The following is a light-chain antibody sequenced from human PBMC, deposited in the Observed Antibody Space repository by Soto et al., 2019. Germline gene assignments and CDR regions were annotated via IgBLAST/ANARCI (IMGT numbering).Light chain of an antibody. J-gene: IGKJ3*01. V-gene: IGKV3-20*01. CDR1: QSVHNY. CDR3: QHYRSAPFT. CDR2: GAS. Sequence: EIVLTQSPATLSLSPGERATLSCGASQSVHNYLAWYQQKPGQAPRLLIYGASNRAAGIPARFSGSGSGTDFTPTISRLEPEDFAVYYCQHYRSAPFTFGPGTKVDIK.